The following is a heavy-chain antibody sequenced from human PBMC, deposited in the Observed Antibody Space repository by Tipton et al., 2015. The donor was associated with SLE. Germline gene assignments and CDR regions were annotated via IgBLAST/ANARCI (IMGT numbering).Heavy chain of an antibody. Sequence: SLRLSCAASGFTFSSYEMNWVRQAPGKGLEWVSYISSSGSTIYYADSVKGRFTISRDNAKNSLYLQMNSLRAEDTAVYYCASPGYYYDSSGYCPFGYWGQGTLVTVSS. J-gene: IGHJ4*02. CDR1: GFTFSSYE. V-gene: IGHV3-48*03. CDR2: ISSSGSTI. CDR3: ASPGYYYDSSGYCPFGY. D-gene: IGHD3-22*01.